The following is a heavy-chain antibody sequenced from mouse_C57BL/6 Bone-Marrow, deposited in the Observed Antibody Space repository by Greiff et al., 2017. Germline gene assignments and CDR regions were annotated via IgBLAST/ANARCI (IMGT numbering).Heavy chain of an antibody. J-gene: IGHJ3*01. V-gene: IGHV14-4*01. CDR3: TIYYYGSWFAY. CDR2: IDPENGDT. D-gene: IGHD1-1*01. Sequence: VQLKESGAELVRPGASVKLSCTASGFNIKDDYMHWVKQRPEQGLEWIGWIDPENGDTEYASKFQGKATITADTSSNTAYLQLSSQTSEDTAVYYCTIYYYGSWFAYWGQGTLVTVSA. CDR1: GFNIKDDY.